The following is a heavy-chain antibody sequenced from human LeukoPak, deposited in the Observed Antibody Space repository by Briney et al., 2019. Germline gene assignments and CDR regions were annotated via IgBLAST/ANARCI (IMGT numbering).Heavy chain of an antibody. Sequence: GGSLRPSCAASGFTFSNAWKGWVRQAPGKGLEWVANINQDGSEKYYEDSMKGRFTISRDNVKNLVYLQVNSLRAEDTAVYYCARDRVWTVLYWGQGTLVSVSS. CDR3: ARDRVWTVLY. V-gene: IGHV3-7*01. D-gene: IGHD6-6*01. CDR1: GFTFSNAW. CDR2: INQDGSEK. J-gene: IGHJ4*02.